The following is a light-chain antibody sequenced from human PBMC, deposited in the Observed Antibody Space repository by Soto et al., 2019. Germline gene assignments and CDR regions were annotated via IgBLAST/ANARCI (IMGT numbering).Light chain of an antibody. CDR3: QQYNSYPWT. J-gene: IGKJ1*01. V-gene: IGKV3-15*01. CDR2: GAS. CDR1: QSVGSKY. Sequence: EIVLTQSPGTLSLSPGERATLSCRASQSVGSKYLAWYQQKPGRAPRLLIYGASTRATGIPARFSGSGSGTEFTLTISSLQSDDFATYYCQQYNSYPWTFGQGTKVYI.